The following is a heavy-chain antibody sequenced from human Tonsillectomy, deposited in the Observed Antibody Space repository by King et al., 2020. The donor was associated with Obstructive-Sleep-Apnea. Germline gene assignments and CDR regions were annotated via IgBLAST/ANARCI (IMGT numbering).Heavy chain of an antibody. D-gene: IGHD5-12*01. V-gene: IGHV3-30*04. J-gene: IGHJ3*02. CDR1: GITFNRYA. Sequence: HVQLVESGGGVVQPGRSLRLSCAASGITFNRYAMHWVRQAPGKGLEWVAVIAYDGTDKYYADPVKGRFTISKDNSKNTLYLQMNSLRAEDTAVYYCAKLVDINRPDVVDIWGQGTMVTVSS. CDR2: IAYDGTDK. CDR3: AKLVDINRPDVVDI.